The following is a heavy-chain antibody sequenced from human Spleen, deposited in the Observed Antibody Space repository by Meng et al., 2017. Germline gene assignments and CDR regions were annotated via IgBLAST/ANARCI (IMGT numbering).Heavy chain of an antibody. J-gene: IGHJ5*02. CDR2: ITTSGSTI. V-gene: IGHV3-11*04. Sequence: GESLKISCAASGFTFSDYYMTWVRQAPGKGLEWISFITTSGSTIYYADSVKGRFTISRDNAKNSLSLQMNSVRAEDTAVYYCARDVAGRWWFDPWGQGTLVTVSS. CDR3: ARDVAGRWWFDP. CDR1: GFTFSDYY. D-gene: IGHD2-15*01.